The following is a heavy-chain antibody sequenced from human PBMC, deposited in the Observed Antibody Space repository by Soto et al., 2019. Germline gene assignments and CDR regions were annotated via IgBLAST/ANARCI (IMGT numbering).Heavy chain of an antibody. CDR1: GITFSDCY. CDR2: MSSSGNKI. D-gene: IGHD3-10*01. CDR3: ARVRFGQWGYAMDV. J-gene: IGHJ6*02. V-gene: IGHV3-11*01. Sequence: QVHLVESGGGLVKPGGSLRLSCAASGITFSDCYMNWIRQAPGKGLEWVSYMSSSGNKINYAGSVWGRFTVSRDNAKNSLYLQMNSLRAEDTAIYYCARVRFGQWGYAMDVWGQGTTVTVSS.